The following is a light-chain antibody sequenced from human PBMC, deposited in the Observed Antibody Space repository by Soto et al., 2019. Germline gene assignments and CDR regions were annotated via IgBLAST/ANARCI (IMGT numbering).Light chain of an antibody. CDR2: SAS. V-gene: IGKV3-20*01. CDR1: QSVSSNY. J-gene: IGKJ2*01. Sequence: EIVLTQSPGTLSLSPGERATLSCRASQSVSSNYLAWYQQKPGQAPRLLIYSASSRATGIPDRFSGSGSGTDFTLTISRLEPEDFAVHYCQQYGSSPLTYTFGQGTKLEIK. CDR3: QQYGSSPLTYT.